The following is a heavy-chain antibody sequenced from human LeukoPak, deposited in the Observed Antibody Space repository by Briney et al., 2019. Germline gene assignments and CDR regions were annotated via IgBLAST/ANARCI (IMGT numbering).Heavy chain of an antibody. J-gene: IGHJ6*02. Sequence: PGGSLRLSCAASGFTFSSYAMSWVRQAPGKGLEWVSIISGGGGTYYADSVKDRFTISRDNSKSTLYLQMKSLRAEDTAVYYCASRDKGYYYGLDVWGQGTTVTVSS. CDR1: GFTFSSYA. D-gene: IGHD5-24*01. V-gene: IGHV3-66*01. CDR2: ISGGGGT. CDR3: ASRDKGYYYGLDV.